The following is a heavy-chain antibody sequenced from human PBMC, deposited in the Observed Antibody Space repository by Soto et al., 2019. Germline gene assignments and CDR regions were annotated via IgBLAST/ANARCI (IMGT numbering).Heavy chain of an antibody. V-gene: IGHV3-15*01. CDR2: IKSKTDGGTT. CDR3: TTYLSVGYEKGFDY. J-gene: IGHJ4*02. CDR1: VFTFSNAW. Sequence: GGSLRLSCASSVFTFSNAWVRWVRQAPGKGLEWVGRIKSKTDGGTTDYAARVKGRFTISRDDSKNTLYLKMNSLKPEDTAVYCCTTYLSVGYEKGFDYWGQGTRV. D-gene: IGHD6-19*01.